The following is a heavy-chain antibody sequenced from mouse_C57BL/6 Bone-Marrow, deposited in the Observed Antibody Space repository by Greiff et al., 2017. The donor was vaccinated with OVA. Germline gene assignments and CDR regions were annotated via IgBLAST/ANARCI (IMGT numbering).Heavy chain of an antibody. V-gene: IGHV1-74*01. Sequence: QVQLKESGAELVKPGASVKVSCKASGYTFTSYWMHWVKQRPGQGLEWIGRIHPSDSDTNYNQKFKGKATLTVDKSSSTAYMQLSSVTSEDSAVYYCAIDYGSSYVLAYWGQGTLVTVSA. CDR1: GYTFTSYW. D-gene: IGHD1-1*01. J-gene: IGHJ3*01. CDR3: AIDYGSSYVLAY. CDR2: IHPSDSDT.